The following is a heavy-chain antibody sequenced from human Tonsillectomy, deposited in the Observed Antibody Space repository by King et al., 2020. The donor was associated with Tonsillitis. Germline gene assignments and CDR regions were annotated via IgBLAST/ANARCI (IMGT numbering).Heavy chain of an antibody. CDR3: ARPLDYYDSSVYDY. D-gene: IGHD3-22*01. Sequence: QLVQSGAEVKKPGESLKISCKGAGYIFTNYWIGWVRQLPGKGLEWRGIIYPGDSDTSYSPSFQGQVTISADKSISTAYLQWSSLKASDTAMYYCARPLDYYDSSVYDYWGQGTLVTVSS. CDR1: GYIFTNYW. CDR2: IYPGDSDT. J-gene: IGHJ4*02. V-gene: IGHV5-51*01.